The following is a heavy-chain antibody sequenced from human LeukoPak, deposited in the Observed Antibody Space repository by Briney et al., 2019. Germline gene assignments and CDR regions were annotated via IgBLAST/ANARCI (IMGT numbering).Heavy chain of an antibody. CDR2: IYHSGST. J-gene: IGHJ3*02. V-gene: IGHV4-38-2*02. CDR1: GYSISSGYY. D-gene: IGHD5-18*01. Sequence: PSETLSLTCTVSGYSISSGYYWGWIRQPPGKGLEWIGGIYHSGSTYYNPSLKSRVTISVDTSKNQFSLKLSSVTAADTAVYYCARGHFGYRDPRTVNAFDIWGQGTMVTVSS. CDR3: ARGHFGYRDPRTVNAFDI.